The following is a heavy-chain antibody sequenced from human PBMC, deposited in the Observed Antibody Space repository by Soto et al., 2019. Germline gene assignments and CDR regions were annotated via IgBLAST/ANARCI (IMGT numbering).Heavy chain of an antibody. CDR3: DSISSRYCSGGTCYRPIDY. CDR1: GGSISSGGYS. V-gene: IGHV4-30-2*01. D-gene: IGHD2-15*01. Sequence: QLQLQESGSGLVKPSQTLSLTCAVSGGSISSGGYSWSWIRQPPGKGLEWIGYIYHSGTYYNPSLKSRVTISVDRSKNQFSRKLSSVTAADTAVYYCDSISSRYCSGGTCYRPIDYWGQGTLVTVSS. CDR2: IYHSGT. J-gene: IGHJ4*02.